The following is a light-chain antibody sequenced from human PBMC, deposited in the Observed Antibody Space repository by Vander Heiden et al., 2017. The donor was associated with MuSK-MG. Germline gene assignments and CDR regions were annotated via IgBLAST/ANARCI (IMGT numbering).Light chain of an antibody. J-gene: IGKJ1*01. Sequence: DLVMTPSPDSLAVSLGERATINCKSSQSVLYSPNNKNYLAWYQQKPVQPPKLLSYWASTRESGVPDRFSPSGSRTDFTLTIISLQAEHVAVYYCQQYYSTPWTFGQGTKVEIK. V-gene: IGKV4-1*01. CDR3: QQYYSTPWT. CDR2: WAS. CDR1: QSVLYSPNNKNY.